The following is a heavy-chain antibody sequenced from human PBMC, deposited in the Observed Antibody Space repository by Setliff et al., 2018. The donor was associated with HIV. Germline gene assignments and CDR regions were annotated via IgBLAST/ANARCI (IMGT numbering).Heavy chain of an antibody. J-gene: IGHJ4*02. CDR1: GGSISSISYY. D-gene: IGHD2-15*01. CDR2: IYYSGST. V-gene: IGHV4-39*01. CDR3: ARHPPYCSGGSCYRGRGYYFDY. Sequence: SETLSLTCTVSGGSISSISYYWGWIRQPPGKGLEWIGSIYYSGSTYYNPSLKSRVTISVDTSKNQFSLKLNSVSAADTAMYYCARHPPYCSGGSCYRGRGYYFDYWGQGTLVTVSS.